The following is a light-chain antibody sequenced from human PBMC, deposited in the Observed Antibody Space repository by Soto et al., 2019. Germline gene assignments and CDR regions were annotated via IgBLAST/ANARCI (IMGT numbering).Light chain of an antibody. J-gene: IGLJ1*01. Sequence: QSVLTQPPSASLSPGQSVAIPCTGTSSDVGGYNYVSWYQQHPGKAPKLMIYEVNKRPSGVPDRFSGSKSGNTASLTVSGLQAEDEADYYCSSYAGSSNVFGTGTKVTVL. CDR1: SSDVGGYNY. V-gene: IGLV2-8*01. CDR3: SSYAGSSNV. CDR2: EVN.